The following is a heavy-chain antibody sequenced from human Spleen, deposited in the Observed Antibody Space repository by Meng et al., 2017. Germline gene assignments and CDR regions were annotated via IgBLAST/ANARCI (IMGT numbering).Heavy chain of an antibody. J-gene: IGHJ4*02. CDR3: ARIRAVAGSTSDY. CDR2: IYPGDSDT. CDR1: GFTFSANW. V-gene: IGHV5-51*01. D-gene: IGHD6-19*01. Sequence: GESLKISCKVSGFTFSANWIGWVRQTPGKGLEWMGIIYPGDSDTRYSPSFQGHITNTSDKSISTAYLQWGSLKASDTAMYYCARIRAVAGSTSDYWGQGTLVTVSS.